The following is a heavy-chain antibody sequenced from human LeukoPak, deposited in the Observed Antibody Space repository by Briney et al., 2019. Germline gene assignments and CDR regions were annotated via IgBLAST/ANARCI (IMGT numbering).Heavy chain of an antibody. J-gene: IGHJ4*02. CDR2: ISGSGGST. D-gene: IGHD3-22*01. CDR1: GFTFSNYA. Sequence: PGGSLRLSCAASGFTFSNYAMSWVRQAPGKGLEWVSGISGSGGSTYYADSVKGRFTISRDNAKNSLYLQMNSLRAEDTAVYYCSSRGINYYDSGGYTYWGQGTLVTVSS. CDR3: SSRGINYYDSGGYTY. V-gene: IGHV3-23*01.